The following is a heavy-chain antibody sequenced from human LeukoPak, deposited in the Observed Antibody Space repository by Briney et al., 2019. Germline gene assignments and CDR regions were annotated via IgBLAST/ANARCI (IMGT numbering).Heavy chain of an antibody. V-gene: IGHV3-21*01. D-gene: IGHD2-2*01. CDR2: ISSSSSYI. CDR3: ARDREPIVVVPAAMGGYYYYGMDV. Sequence: PGGSLRLSCAASGFTFSSYSMNWVRQAPGKGLEWVSSISSSSSYIYYADSVKGRFAISRDNAKNSLYLQMNSLRAEDTAVYHCARDREPIVVVPAAMGGYYYYGMDVWGQGTTVTVSS. CDR1: GFTFSSYS. J-gene: IGHJ6*02.